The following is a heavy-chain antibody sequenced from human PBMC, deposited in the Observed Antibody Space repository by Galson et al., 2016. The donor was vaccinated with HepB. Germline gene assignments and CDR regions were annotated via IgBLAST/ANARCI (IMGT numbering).Heavy chain of an antibody. CDR2: IWREGIRT. V-gene: IGHV3-33*01. J-gene: IGHJ5*02. D-gene: IGHD3-3*01. CDR1: RFHFSMYA. Sequence: SLRLSCAASRFHFSMYAMHWVRQAPGKGLEWVAMIWREGIRTFYADSVKGRFTISRDNSIYTSYLQMNSLRVEDTAVYYCARDSFTIFGVTPNWFDPWGQGTLVTVSS. CDR3: ARDSFTIFGVTPNWFDP.